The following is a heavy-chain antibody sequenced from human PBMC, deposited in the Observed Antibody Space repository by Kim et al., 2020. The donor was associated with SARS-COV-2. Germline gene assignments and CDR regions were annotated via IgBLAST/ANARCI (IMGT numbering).Heavy chain of an antibody. CDR1: GGSISSGGYY. J-gene: IGHJ4*02. V-gene: IGHV4-31*03. CDR3: ASAPRITIFGVVNHFDY. Sequence: SETLSLXCTVSGGSISSGGYYWSWIRQHPGKGLEWIGNIYYSGSTYYNPSLKSRVTISVDTSKNQFSLKLSSVTAADTAVYYCASAPRITIFGVVNHFDYWGRGTLVTVSS. D-gene: IGHD3-3*01. CDR2: IYYSGST.